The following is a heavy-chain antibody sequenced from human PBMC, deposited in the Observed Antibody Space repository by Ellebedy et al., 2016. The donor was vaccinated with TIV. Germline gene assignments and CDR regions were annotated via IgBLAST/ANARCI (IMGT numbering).Heavy chain of an antibody. CDR1: GASFRSYY. D-gene: IGHD1-14*01. J-gene: IGHJ2*01. CDR2: SFLGGST. CDR3: ARLRQSRDRSHWYFDL. V-gene: IGHV4-4*07. Sequence: SETLSLXCTVSGASFRSYYWSWIRQAAGKGLEWIGRSFLGGSTSYNPSLKNRVTMSVDASTTQLSLNLGSVTAADTAVYFCARLRQSRDRSHWYFDLWGRGTLVTVSS.